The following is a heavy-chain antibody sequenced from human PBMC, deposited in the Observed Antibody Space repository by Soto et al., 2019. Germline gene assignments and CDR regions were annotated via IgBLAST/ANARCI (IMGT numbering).Heavy chain of an antibody. CDR2: ISSSGNSI. CDR1: GFTFSDYY. D-gene: IGHD3-22*01. J-gene: IGHJ6*01. V-gene: IGHV3-11*01. CDR3: ARDNSDSSCFFGDYYGMDG. Sequence: QVQLVESGGGLVKPGGSLRLSCAASGFTFSDYYMIWIRYSPGKGLEWVSDISSSGNSIYYADSVKGRFTIYRDSAKHPLILLRNSMRAEDTGVYYCARDNSDSSCFFGDYYGMDGWGQGTTVTV.